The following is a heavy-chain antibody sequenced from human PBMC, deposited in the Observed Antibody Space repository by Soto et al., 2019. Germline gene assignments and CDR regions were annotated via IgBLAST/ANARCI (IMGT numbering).Heavy chain of an antibody. CDR2: IDASGNS. V-gene: IGHV4-4*07. CDR3: ARYSSNWFQTEGMDV. CDR1: GDSISSYY. Sequence: LSLTCTVSGDSISSYYWNWIRQPAGKGLEWIGRIDASGNSNYNPSLKSRVTMSVDTSKKQFSLKVTSVTAADTAVYYCARYSSNWFQTEGMDVWGQGTTVTVSS. J-gene: IGHJ6*02. D-gene: IGHD6-13*01.